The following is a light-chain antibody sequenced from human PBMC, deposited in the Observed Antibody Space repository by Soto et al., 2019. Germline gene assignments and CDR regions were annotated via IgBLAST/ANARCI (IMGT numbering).Light chain of an antibody. V-gene: IGKV3-20*01. CDR1: QSISTSD. CDR3: QQYGSSSYS. Sequence: IVVPQPPGPQYLSPGQRDTLSSMSLQSISTSDLARYEQNPGQAPRLLLYAASSRATGIQYRFSGSGSGTDFNLTISRLEAEDFAVYDCQQYGSSSYSFGQGTVLEIK. CDR2: AAS. J-gene: IGKJ2*03.